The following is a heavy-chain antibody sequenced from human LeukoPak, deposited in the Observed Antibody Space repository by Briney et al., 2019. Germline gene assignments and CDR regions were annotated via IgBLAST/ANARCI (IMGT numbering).Heavy chain of an antibody. D-gene: IGHD6-6*01. V-gene: IGHV3-7*01. CDR2: IKQDGSQK. CDR3: ARRGGSSSRRSPIDY. CDR1: GFTFSDYW. J-gene: IGHJ4*02. Sequence: GGCLRLSCTASGFTFSDYWMTWVRQAPGKGPEWVANIKQDGSQKYYVDSVRGRFTISRDNAKNSLFLQMNGLRAEDTAVYYCARRGGSSSRRSPIDYWGQGTLVTVSS.